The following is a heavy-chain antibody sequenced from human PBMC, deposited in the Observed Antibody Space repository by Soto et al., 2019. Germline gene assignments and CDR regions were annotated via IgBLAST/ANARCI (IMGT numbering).Heavy chain of an antibody. J-gene: IGHJ6*03. V-gene: IGHV4-34*01. D-gene: IGHD3-10*01. CDR1: GGTFSGYY. Sequence: SETLSLTCAASGGTFSGYYWTWVRQPPGKGLEWIGEINNSGSTNYNASLKSRVTISVDTSKNQFSLKLSSVTAADTAVYYCARVRGSGSYGGYYYMDVWDKGTTVTVSS. CDR3: ARVRGSGSYGGYYYMDV. CDR2: INNSGST.